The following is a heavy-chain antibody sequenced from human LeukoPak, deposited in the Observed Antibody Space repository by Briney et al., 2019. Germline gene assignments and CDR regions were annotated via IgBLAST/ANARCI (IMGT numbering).Heavy chain of an antibody. CDR2: IRYDGSNK. CDR1: GFTYSSYG. V-gene: IGHV3-30*02. CDR3: AKAEYGDYGLGLDY. Sequence: PGGSLRLSCAESGFTYSSYGMQWVRQAPGKALEWVAFIRYDGSNKYYADSVKGRFTISRDNSKNTLYLQMNSLRAEDTAVYYCAKAEYGDYGLGLDYWGQGTLVTVSS. D-gene: IGHD4-17*01. J-gene: IGHJ4*02.